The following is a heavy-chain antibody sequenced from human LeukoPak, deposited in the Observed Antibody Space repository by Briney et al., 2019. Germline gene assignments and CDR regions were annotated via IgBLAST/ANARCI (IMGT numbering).Heavy chain of an antibody. J-gene: IGHJ4*02. Sequence: SETLSLTCAVYGGSFSGYYWSWIRQPPGKGLEWLGEINHSGSANYNPSLKSRVTISVDTSKNQFSLKLSSVTAADTAVYYCARRRGYCSSTSCSSYRFDYWGQGTLVTVSS. CDR1: GGSFSGYY. V-gene: IGHV4-34*01. CDR3: ARRRGYCSSTSCSSYRFDY. CDR2: INHSGSA. D-gene: IGHD2-2*01.